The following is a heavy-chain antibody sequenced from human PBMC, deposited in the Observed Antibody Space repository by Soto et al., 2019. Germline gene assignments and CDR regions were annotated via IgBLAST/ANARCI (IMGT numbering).Heavy chain of an antibody. CDR2: ISGSGGST. CDR3: AKDQGLYPYYFDY. CDR1: GCTFSSYA. Sequence: GGSLRLSCASSGCTFSSYARHWVLQAPGKGLEWVSAISGSGGSTYYADSVKGRFAISRDNSKNTLYLQMNSLRAEDTAVHYCAKDQGLYPYYFDYWGQGTLVTVSS. J-gene: IGHJ4*02. V-gene: IGHV3-23*01.